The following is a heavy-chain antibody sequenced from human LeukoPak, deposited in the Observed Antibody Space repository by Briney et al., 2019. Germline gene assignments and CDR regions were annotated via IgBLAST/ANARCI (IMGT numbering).Heavy chain of an antibody. CDR2: IWYDGSNK. CDR1: GFTSSGTG. Sequence: GGAPRLSCAASGFTSSGTGMHSVPQAPGKGLESGAVIWYDGSNKYYADSVKGRFTISRDNSKNTLYLQMNSLRAEDTAVYYCARVAGSEYYFDYWGQGTLVTVSS. D-gene: IGHD2-15*01. J-gene: IGHJ4*02. V-gene: IGHV3-33*01. CDR3: ARVAGSEYYFDY.